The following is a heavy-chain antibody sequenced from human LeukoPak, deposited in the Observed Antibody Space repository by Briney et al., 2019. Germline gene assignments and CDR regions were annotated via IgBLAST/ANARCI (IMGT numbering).Heavy chain of an antibody. CDR2: ISSTSGSTI. CDR1: GFTFSSYE. CDR3: ARRYCSSTSCLLDY. J-gene: IGHJ4*02. V-gene: IGHV3-48*03. D-gene: IGHD2-2*01. Sequence: PGGSLRPSCAASGFTFSSYEMNWVRQAPGKGLEWVSYISSTSGSTIYYADSVKGRFTISRDNAKNSVYLQMNSQRAEDTAVYYCARRYCSSTSCLLDYWGQGTLVTVSS.